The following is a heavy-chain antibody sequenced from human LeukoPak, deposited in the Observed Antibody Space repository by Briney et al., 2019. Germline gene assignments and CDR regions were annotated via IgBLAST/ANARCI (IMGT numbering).Heavy chain of an antibody. CDR3: AREASRGVFAY. Sequence: SQTLSLTCAISGDSVSNNSAAWIWIRQSPSRGLEWLGRTYYRSKWNSDYAVSVKSRIIINPDTSKNQFSLQLNSVTPEDTAVYYCAREASRGVFAYWGQGTLVTVSS. D-gene: IGHD3-10*01. CDR1: GDSVSNNSAA. J-gene: IGHJ4*02. CDR2: TYYRSKWNS. V-gene: IGHV6-1*01.